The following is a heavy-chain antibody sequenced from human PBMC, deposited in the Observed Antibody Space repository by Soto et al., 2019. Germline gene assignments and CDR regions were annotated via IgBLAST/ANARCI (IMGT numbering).Heavy chain of an antibody. V-gene: IGHV3-7*05. CDR2: IKEDGSEQ. Sequence: EEQVVESGGGLVPPGGSLSLSWAAAGVSISHYWMSWVRQAPGKGLYWVANIKEDGSEQNYVDYLKGRFTISRDNAKSSLFLQMNSLRADDTAVYYCANTVVRGLGTTVTVSS. J-gene: IGHJ6*01. CDR3: ANTVV. D-gene: IGHD3-10*01. CDR1: GVSISHYW.